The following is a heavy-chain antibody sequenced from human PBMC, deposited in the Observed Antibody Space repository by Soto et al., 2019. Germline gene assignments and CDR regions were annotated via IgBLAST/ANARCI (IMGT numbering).Heavy chain of an antibody. CDR3: ARDLLQEDGGNSL. D-gene: IGHD2-21*02. V-gene: IGHV3-15*01. CDR2: IKSKTDGGTT. Sequence: EVQLVESGGGLVKPGGSLRLSCAASGFTFSNAWMSWVRQAPGKGLEWVGRIKSKTDGGTTDYAAPVKGRFTISRDDSKNTLYLQMNSLRAEDTAVYYCARDLLQEDGGNSLWGQGTLVTVSS. CDR1: GFTFSNAW. J-gene: IGHJ4*02.